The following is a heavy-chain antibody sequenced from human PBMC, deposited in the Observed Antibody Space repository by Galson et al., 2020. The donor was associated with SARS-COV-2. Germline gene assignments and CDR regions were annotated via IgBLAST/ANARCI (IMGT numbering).Heavy chain of an antibody. D-gene: IGHD3-22*01. V-gene: IGHV4-31*03. J-gene: IGHJ3*02. CDR2: IYYSGST. Sequence: KASETLSLTCTVSGGSISSGGYYWSWIRQHPGKGLEWIGYIYYSGSTYYKPSLKSRVTISVDASKNQFSLKLSSVTAADTAVYYCARGDYYDSIGRTWAFDIWGQGTMVTVSS. CDR1: GGSISSGGYY. CDR3: ARGDYYDSIGRTWAFDI.